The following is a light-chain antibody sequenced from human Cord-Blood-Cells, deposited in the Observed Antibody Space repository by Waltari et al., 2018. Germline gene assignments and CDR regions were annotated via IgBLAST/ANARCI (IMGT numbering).Light chain of an antibody. CDR1: QSVLYSSNNKNH. CDR3: QQYYSTPHT. Sequence: DIVMTQSPDSLAVSLGEGATIHCKSSQSVLYSSNNKNHLAWYQQKPGQPPKLLIYWASTRESGVPDRFSGSGSGTDFTLTISSLQAEDVAVYYCQQYYSTPHTFGQGTKLEIK. J-gene: IGKJ2*01. V-gene: IGKV4-1*01. CDR2: WAS.